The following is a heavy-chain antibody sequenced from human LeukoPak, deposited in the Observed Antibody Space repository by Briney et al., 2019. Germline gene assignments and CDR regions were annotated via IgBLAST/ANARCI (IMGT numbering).Heavy chain of an antibody. J-gene: IGHJ5*02. CDR3: ARDRGARGRGLA. D-gene: IGHD3-10*01. Sequence: GGSLRLSCAASGFTFRIYSMKWVRQAPGRGLEWVSSIGPSSGDIHYADSVKGRFTISRDNDKNSLYLQMNSLRAEDTAVYYCARDRGARGRGLAWGQGTQVTVSS. V-gene: IGHV3-21*01. CDR1: GFTFRIYS. CDR2: IGPSSGDI.